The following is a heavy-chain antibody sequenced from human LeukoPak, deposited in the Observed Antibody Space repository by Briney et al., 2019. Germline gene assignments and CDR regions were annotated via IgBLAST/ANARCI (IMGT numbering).Heavy chain of an antibody. D-gene: IGHD2-2*01. V-gene: IGHV1-18*01. J-gene: IGHJ3*02. Sequence: GASVKVSCKASGYTFTNYAISWVRQAPGQGLEWMGRISGYNGNTNYAQKIQGRVTMTTDTSTNTAYMELRSLRSDDTAVYYCARVWDIVIIPAHAFDIWGQGTMVTVSS. CDR2: ISGYNGNT. CDR3: ARVWDIVIIPAHAFDI. CDR1: GYTFTNYA.